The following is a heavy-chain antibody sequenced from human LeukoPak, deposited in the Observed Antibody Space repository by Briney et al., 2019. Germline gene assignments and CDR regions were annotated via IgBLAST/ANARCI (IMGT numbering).Heavy chain of an antibody. V-gene: IGHV3-66*01. CDR1: GFTVSSNY. J-gene: IGHJ6*02. CDR3: ARASGYLAAALNYYYYGMDV. D-gene: IGHD6-13*01. Sequence: GGSLRLSCAASGFTVSSNYMSWVRQAPGKGLEWVSVIYSGGSTYYADSVKGRFTISRDNSKNTLYLQMNSLRAEDTAVYYCARASGYLAAALNYYYYGMDVWGQGTTVTVSS. CDR2: IYSGGST.